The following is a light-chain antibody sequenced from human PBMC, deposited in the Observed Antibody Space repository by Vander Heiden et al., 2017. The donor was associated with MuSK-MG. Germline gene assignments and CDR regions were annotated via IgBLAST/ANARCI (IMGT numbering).Light chain of an antibody. J-gene: IGLJ2*01. CDR3: CSYAGNSVV. CDR1: SSDVGGYNY. CDR2: AVS. Sequence: QSALTQPRSVSGSPGQYVTIPCTGTSSDVGGYNYVSWYQQHPGKAPKLMVYAVSERPSGVPDRFSGSKSGNTASLTISGLQAEDEADYFCCSYAGNSVVFGGGTKLTVL. V-gene: IGLV2-11*01.